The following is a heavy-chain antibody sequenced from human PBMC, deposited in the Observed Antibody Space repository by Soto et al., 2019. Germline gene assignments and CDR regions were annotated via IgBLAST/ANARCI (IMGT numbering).Heavy chain of an antibody. CDR1: GFTFSSYD. Sequence: TGGSLRLSCAASGFTFSSYDMHWVRQAPGKGLEWVAVISYDGSSTSYADSVKGRFTISRDNAKNTLYLQMNSLRAEDTAVYYCARDRPDFWSGYYLMDVWGKGTTVTLSS. CDR3: ARDRPDFWSGYYLMDV. D-gene: IGHD3-3*01. CDR2: ISYDGSST. J-gene: IGHJ6*03. V-gene: IGHV3-30*03.